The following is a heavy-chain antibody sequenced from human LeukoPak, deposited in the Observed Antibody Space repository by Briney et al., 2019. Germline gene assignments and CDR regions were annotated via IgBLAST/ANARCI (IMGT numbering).Heavy chain of an antibody. CDR3: ARGLTIFGVVNDAFDI. V-gene: IGHV3-74*01. CDR1: GFTFSSSW. J-gene: IGHJ3*02. D-gene: IGHD3-3*01. Sequence: GGSLRLSCAASGFTFSSSWMHWVRQAPGKGLVWVSLINSDGSSTIYADSVKGRFTISRDNVKNTLYLQMNSLRAEDTAVYYCARGLTIFGVVNDAFDIWGQGTMVTVSS. CDR2: INSDGSST.